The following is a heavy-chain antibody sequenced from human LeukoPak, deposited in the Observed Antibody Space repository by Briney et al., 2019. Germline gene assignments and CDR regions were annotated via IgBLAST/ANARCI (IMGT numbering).Heavy chain of an antibody. J-gene: IGHJ6*04. CDR3: VKDLTMVRGVEDYYYGMDV. Sequence: GGSLRLSCSASGFTFSSYAMHWVRQAPGKGLEYVSAISSNGGSTYYADSVKGRFTISRDNSKNTLYLQMSSLRAEDTAVYYCVKDLTMVRGVEDYYYGMDVWGKGTTVTVSS. CDR2: ISSNGGST. D-gene: IGHD3-10*01. V-gene: IGHV3-64D*06. CDR1: GFTFSSYA.